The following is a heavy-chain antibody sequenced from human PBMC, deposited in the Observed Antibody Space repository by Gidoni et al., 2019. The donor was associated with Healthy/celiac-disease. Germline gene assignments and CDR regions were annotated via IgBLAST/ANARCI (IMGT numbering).Heavy chain of an antibody. J-gene: IGHJ4*02. CDR1: GGSFSGDY. D-gene: IGHD6-6*01. V-gene: IGHV4-34*01. CDR2: INHSGST. Sequence: QVQLQQWGAGLLKPSETLSLTCAVYGGSFSGDYWSWIRQPPGKGLEWIGEINHSGSTNYNPSLKSRVTISVDTSKNQFSLKLSSVTAADTAVYYCARAGGAARPPDYWGQGTLVTVSS. CDR3: ARAGGAARPPDY.